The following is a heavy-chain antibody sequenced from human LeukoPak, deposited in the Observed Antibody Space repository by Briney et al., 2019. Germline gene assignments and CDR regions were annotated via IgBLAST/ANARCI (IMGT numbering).Heavy chain of an antibody. CDR1: GCLFTSYW. D-gene: IGHD2-21*01. Sequence: GEALKISCKGSGCLFTSYWIGWVRQMPGKGLEWMGIIYPGDSDTRYSPSFQGQVTISADKSISTAYLQWSSLKASDTAMYYCASPGVISSGATLYWGQGTLVTVSS. CDR3: ASPGVISSGATLY. J-gene: IGHJ4*02. CDR2: IYPGDSDT. V-gene: IGHV5-51*01.